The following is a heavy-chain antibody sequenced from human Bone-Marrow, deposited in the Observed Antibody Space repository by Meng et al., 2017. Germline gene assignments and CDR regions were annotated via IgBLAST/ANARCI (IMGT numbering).Heavy chain of an antibody. V-gene: IGHV3-21*05. Sequence: GQLVESGGGLGKPGGSLRLSWAASGLTFSSYSMNWVRQAPGKGLEWVSYISSSGSTIYYADSVKGRFTISRDNAKNSLYLQMNSLRAEDTAVYYCARGDGLRIQLWGSVDYWGQGTLVTVSS. D-gene: IGHD5-18*01. CDR1: GLTFSSYS. CDR3: ARGDGLRIQLWGSVDY. J-gene: IGHJ4*02. CDR2: ISSSGSTI.